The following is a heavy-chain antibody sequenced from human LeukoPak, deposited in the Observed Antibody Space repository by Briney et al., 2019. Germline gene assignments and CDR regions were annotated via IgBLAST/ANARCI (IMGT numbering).Heavy chain of an antibody. CDR1: GYTFTSYD. Sequence: ASVKVSCKASGYTFTSYDVNWVRQATGQGLEWMGWMNPNSGNTAYAQSFQGRVTMTRNTSISTAYMELSSLRSEDTAVYYCARLGKSGYCSSTSCYVYWGQGTLVTVSS. V-gene: IGHV1-8*01. J-gene: IGHJ4*02. CDR3: ARLGKSGYCSSTSCYVY. CDR2: MNPNSGNT. D-gene: IGHD2-2*01.